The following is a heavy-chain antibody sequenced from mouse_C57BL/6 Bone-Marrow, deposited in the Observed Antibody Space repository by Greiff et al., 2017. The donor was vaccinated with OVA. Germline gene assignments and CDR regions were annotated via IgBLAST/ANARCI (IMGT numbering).Heavy chain of an antibody. V-gene: IGHV5-6*01. CDR3: ARSPYYYGSRGYFDY. CDR1: GFTFSSYG. D-gene: IGHD1-1*01. Sequence: EVKLMESGGDLVKPGGSLKLSCAASGFTFSSYGMSWVRQTPDKRLEWVATISSGGSYTYYPDSVKGRFTISRDNAKNTLYLQMSSLKSEDTAMYYCARSPYYYGSRGYFDYWGQGTTLTVSS. J-gene: IGHJ2*01. CDR2: ISSGGSYT.